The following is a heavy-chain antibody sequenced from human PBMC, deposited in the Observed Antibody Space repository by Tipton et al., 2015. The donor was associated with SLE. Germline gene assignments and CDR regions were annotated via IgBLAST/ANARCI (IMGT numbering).Heavy chain of an antibody. CDR2: IYHSGST. CDR3: ASEKSGHGYFDS. Sequence: TLSLTCTVSGVSISHYYWSWIRQPPGKGLEWIGHIYHSGSTFYSPSLRSRVTISVDTSKNQFSLRLISVTAADTAVYYCASEKSGHGYFDSWGQGSLVAVSS. V-gene: IGHV4-59*06. D-gene: IGHD5-12*01. CDR1: GVSISHYY. J-gene: IGHJ4*02.